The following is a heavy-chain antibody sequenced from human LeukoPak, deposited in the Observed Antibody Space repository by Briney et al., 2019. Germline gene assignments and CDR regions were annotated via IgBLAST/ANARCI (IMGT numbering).Heavy chain of an antibody. J-gene: IGHJ5*02. CDR2: IYYSGST. CDR3: ARAIDERPISSTSCYSLDP. V-gene: IGHV4-39*07. CDR1: GGSISSSSYY. Sequence: SETLSLTCTVSGGSISSSSYYWGWIRQPPGKGLEWIGSIYYSGSTYYNPSLKSRVTISVDTSKNQFSLKLSSVTAADTAVYYCARAIDERPISSTSCYSLDPWGQGTLVTVSS. D-gene: IGHD2-2*01.